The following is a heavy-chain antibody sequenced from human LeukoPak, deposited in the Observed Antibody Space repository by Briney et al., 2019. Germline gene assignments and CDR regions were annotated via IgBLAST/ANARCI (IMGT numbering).Heavy chain of an antibody. Sequence: GGSLRLSCAASGFTFSSYWMHWVRQAPGKGLVWVSRINSDGSSTSYADSVKGRFTISRDNSKNTLYVQMNSLRAEDTAVYYCAKDGGSGYYYFDYWGRGTLVTVSS. D-gene: IGHD3-22*01. V-gene: IGHV3-74*01. CDR1: GFTFSSYW. J-gene: IGHJ4*02. CDR3: AKDGGSGYYYFDY. CDR2: INSDGSST.